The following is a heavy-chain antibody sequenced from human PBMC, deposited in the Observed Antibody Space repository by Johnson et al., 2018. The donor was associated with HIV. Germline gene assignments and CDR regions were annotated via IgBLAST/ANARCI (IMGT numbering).Heavy chain of an antibody. CDR3: AKDFVTHGAFDI. Sequence: VQLVESGGDLVQPGGSLRLSCVASGFTFSSCAMSWVRQAPGKGLEWVSVIHSGGSTYYADSVEGRFTISRDNSKNTVLLQMNSLRVEDTAVYYCAKDFVTHGAFDIWGQGTMVTVSS. D-gene: IGHD2-21*01. V-gene: IGHV3-23*03. CDR1: GFTFSSCA. J-gene: IGHJ3*02. CDR2: IHSGGST.